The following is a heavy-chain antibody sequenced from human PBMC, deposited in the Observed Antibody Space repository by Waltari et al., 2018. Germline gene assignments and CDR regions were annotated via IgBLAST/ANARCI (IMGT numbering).Heavy chain of an antibody. J-gene: IGHJ4*02. V-gene: IGHV4-39*02. CDR1: GDSLRNNTYP. CDR3: ARRSRDSSGHFYSDY. CDR2: ISHGGST. D-gene: IGHD3-22*01. Sequence: LQLQESGPGLVKPSETLSLTCTVSGDSLRNNTYPWAWVSQPPGEGLEWIATISHGGSTYYKPSLKSRVTISIDTSKNHYSLVLTSVTAADTAVYYCARRSRDSSGHFYSDYWGQGTLVAVSS.